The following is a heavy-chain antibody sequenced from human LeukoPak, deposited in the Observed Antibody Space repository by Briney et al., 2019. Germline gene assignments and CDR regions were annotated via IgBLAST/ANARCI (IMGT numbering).Heavy chain of an antibody. J-gene: IGHJ5*02. D-gene: IGHD3-3*01. V-gene: IGHV3-30*02. Sequence: PGGSLRLSCAASGFTFSSYGMHWVRQAPGKGLEWVAFIRYDGSNKYYADSVKGRFTISRDNAKNSLYLQMNSLRAEDTAVYYCARDTSDSDWFDPWGQGTLVTVSS. CDR1: GFTFSSYG. CDR2: IRYDGSNK. CDR3: ARDTSDSDWFDP.